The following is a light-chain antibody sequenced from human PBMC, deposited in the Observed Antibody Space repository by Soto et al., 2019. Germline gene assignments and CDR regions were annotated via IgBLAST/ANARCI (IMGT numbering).Light chain of an antibody. CDR2: KAS. CDR1: QSISSW. CDR3: QEYNSYLWT. J-gene: IGKJ1*01. Sequence: DIQMTQSPSTLSASVGDRVTITCRASQSISSWLAWYQQKPGKAPKLPIYKASSLESGVPSRFSGSGSGTEFTLTISSLHPDDFATYYCQEYNSYLWTFGQGTKVDIK. V-gene: IGKV1-5*03.